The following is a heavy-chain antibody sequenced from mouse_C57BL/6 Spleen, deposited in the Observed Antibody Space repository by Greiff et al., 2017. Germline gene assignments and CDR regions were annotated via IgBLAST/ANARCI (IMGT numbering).Heavy chain of an antibody. CDR2: INPSNGGT. D-gene: IGHD2-4*01. V-gene: IGHV1-53*01. CDR3: ARGPIYYDYDEGVFLDY. CDR1: GYTFTSYW. J-gene: IGHJ2*01. Sequence: VKLQQPGTELVKPGASVKLSCKASGYTFTSYWMHWVKQRPGQGLEWIGNINPSNGGTNYNEKFKSKATLTVDKSSSTAYMQLSSLTSEDSAVYYCARGPIYYDYDEGVFLDYWGQGTTLTVSS.